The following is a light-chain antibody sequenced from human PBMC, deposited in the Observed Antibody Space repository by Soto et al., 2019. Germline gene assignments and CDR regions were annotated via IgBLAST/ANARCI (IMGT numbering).Light chain of an antibody. J-gene: IGLJ2*01. Sequence: QSVLTQPPSVSGAPGQTVTISCTGSKSNIGAGDNVHWYRQLPGTAPRLFIYDNNKRPSGIPDRFSGSKSGTSATLGITGLQTGDEADYYCGTWDSSLSAVVFGGGTKLTVL. V-gene: IGLV1-51*01. CDR2: DNN. CDR3: GTWDSSLSAVV. CDR1: KSNIGAGDN.